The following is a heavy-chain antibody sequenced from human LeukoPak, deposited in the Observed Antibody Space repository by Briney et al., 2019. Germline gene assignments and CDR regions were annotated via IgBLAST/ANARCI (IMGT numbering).Heavy chain of an antibody. CDR1: GFTFSSYA. D-gene: IGHD5-12*01. CDR2: ISGSGGST. Sequence: PGGSLRLSCAASGFTFSSYAMSWVRQAPGKGLEWVSAISGSGGSTYYADSVKGRFTISRDNSKNTLYLQMNSLRAEDTAVYYCAKDSRIAIVATTPGGYWGQGTLVTVSS. V-gene: IGHV3-23*01. CDR3: AKDSRIAIVATTPGGY. J-gene: IGHJ4*02.